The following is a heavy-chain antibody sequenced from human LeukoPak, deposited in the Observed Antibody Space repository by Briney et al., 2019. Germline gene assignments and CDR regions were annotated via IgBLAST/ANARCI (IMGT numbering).Heavy chain of an antibody. J-gene: IGHJ6*03. CDR2: IYYSGST. CDR1: GDSITGYY. V-gene: IGHV4-59*01. Sequence: PSETLSLTCSVSGDSITGYYWSWIRQPPGKGLEWIGYIYYSGSTNYNPSLKSRVTISVDTSKNQFSLKLSSVTAADTAVYYCARSVEGYCRGGSCYSYSYYMDVWGKGTTVTVSS. D-gene: IGHD2-15*01. CDR3: ARSVEGYCRGGSCYSYSYYMDV.